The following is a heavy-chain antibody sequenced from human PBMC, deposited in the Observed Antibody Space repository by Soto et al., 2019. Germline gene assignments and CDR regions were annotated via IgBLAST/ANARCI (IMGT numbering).Heavy chain of an antibody. CDR3: ARGRMELTRAFYYFDY. J-gene: IGHJ4*02. CDR2: IYYSGST. D-gene: IGHD1-7*01. CDR1: GGSVSSGSYY. Sequence: SETLSLTCTVSGGSVSSGSYYWSWIRQPPGKGLEWIGYIYYSGSTNYNPSLKSRVTISVDTSKNQFSLKLSSVTAADTAVYYCARGRMELTRAFYYFDYWGQGTLVTVSS. V-gene: IGHV4-61*01.